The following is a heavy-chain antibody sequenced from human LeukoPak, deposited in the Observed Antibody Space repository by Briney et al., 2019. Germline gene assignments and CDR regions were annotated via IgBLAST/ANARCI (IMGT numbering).Heavy chain of an antibody. CDR1: GFTFTSPA. V-gene: IGHV1-58*01. J-gene: IGHJ6*04. CDR3: AADSDTVTRPDYYYYGMDV. D-gene: IGHD4-17*01. Sequence: SVKVSCKASGFTFTSPAVQWVRQARGQRLEWIGWIVVGSGNTNYAQKFQERVTITRDMSTSTAYMELSSLRSEDTAVYYCAADSDTVTRPDYYYYGMDVWGKGTTVTVSS. CDR2: IVVGSGNT.